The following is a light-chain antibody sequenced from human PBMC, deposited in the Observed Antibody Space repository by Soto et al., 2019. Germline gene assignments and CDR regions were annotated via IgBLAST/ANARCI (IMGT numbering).Light chain of an antibody. CDR1: QGISNY. CDR3: QQYNNWPQLT. CDR2: AAS. Sequence: DIQMTQSPSSLSASVGDRVTITCRASQGISNYLAWYQQTPGKVPKLLIYAASTLQSGVPSRFSGSGSGTDFTLTISSLQSEDFAVYYCQQYNNWPQLTFGGGTKVEIK. J-gene: IGKJ4*01. V-gene: IGKV1-27*01.